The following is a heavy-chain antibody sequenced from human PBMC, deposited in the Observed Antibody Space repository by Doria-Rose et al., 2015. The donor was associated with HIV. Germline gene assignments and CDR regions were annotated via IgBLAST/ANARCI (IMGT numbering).Heavy chain of an antibody. J-gene: IGHJ5*02. D-gene: IGHD2-21*02. Sequence: QVQLVQSGAEVKKPGASAKISCKASGYTFINNYMHWVRQAPGQGLEWMGIINPRGGSTSYAQKFQGRVTMTRDTSTSTVYMELRSLRSEDTAMYYCAREAGTADWFDPWGQGTLVIVSS. V-gene: IGHV1-46*01. CDR2: INPRGGST. CDR1: GYTFINNY. CDR3: AREAGTADWFDP.